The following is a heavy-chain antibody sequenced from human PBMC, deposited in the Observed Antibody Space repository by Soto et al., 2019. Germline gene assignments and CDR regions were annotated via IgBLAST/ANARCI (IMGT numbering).Heavy chain of an antibody. CDR2: IYWDDDK. Sequence: QITLKQSGPTLVKPTQTLTLTCTFSGFSLSTSGLGVGWIRQPPGKALEWLALIYWDDDKRYSPSLKSRLTITKDTSKNQVVLTMTNMDPVDTATYYCAHGVAPTDYDSSGYDYWGQGTLVNVSS. CDR3: AHGVAPTDYDSSGYDY. J-gene: IGHJ4*02. CDR1: GFSLSTSGLG. V-gene: IGHV2-5*02. D-gene: IGHD3-22*01.